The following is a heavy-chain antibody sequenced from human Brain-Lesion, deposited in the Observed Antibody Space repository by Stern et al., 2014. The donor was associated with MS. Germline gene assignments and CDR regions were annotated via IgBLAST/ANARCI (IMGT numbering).Heavy chain of an antibody. J-gene: IGHJ4*02. CDR1: GGSISSSSYY. Sequence: QLQLQESGPGLVKPSETLSLTCTVSGGSISSSSYYWGWIRQPPGKGLEWIGSIYYRGSTYYNPSLKSQVTLSMDTSQDQFSLRLSSVTAADTAVYFCAKLWLGELPESPFDYWGQGTLVTVSS. D-gene: IGHD3-10*01. CDR2: IYYRGST. V-gene: IGHV4-39*01. CDR3: AKLWLGELPESPFDY.